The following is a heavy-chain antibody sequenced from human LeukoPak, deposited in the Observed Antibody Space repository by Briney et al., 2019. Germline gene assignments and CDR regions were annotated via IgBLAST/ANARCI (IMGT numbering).Heavy chain of an antibody. V-gene: IGHV3-23*01. Sequence: PGGFLRLSCAASGFTFYNYAMNWVRQAPGKGLEWVLGISGSGVNTSYADAVKGRFTISRDNSKNTLYLQLNSLRGEDTAIYYCARDTSFNYGAHAMDVWGQGTTVTVSS. CDR1: GFTFYNYA. CDR2: ISGSGVNT. CDR3: ARDTSFNYGAHAMDV. J-gene: IGHJ6*02. D-gene: IGHD4/OR15-4a*01.